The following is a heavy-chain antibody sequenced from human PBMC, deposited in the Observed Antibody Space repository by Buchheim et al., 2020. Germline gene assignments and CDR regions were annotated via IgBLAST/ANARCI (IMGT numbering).Heavy chain of an antibody. Sequence: EVQLVQSGAEVKKPGESLRISCKGSGYSFTSYWISWVRQMPGKGLEWMGRIDPSDSYTNYSPSFQGHVTISADKSISTAYLQWSSLKASDTAMYYCARRPIVSSSSGYCYYYGMDVWGQGTT. V-gene: IGHV5-10-1*01. CDR3: ARRPIVSSSSGYCYYYGMDV. D-gene: IGHD6-6*01. J-gene: IGHJ6*02. CDR2: IDPSDSYT. CDR1: GYSFTSYW.